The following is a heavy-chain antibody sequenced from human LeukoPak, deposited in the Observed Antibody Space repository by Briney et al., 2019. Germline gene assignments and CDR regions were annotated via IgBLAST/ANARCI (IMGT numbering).Heavy chain of an antibody. V-gene: IGHV3-74*01. CDR1: GFTFSSHL. D-gene: IGHD2-2*01. Sequence: GGSLRLSCAASGFTFSSHLMHWVRQAPGKGLVWVSRISSDGTYTNYADSVRGRFTISRDNAKNALYLQMNSLKTEDTAVYYCTTIHPDVSSTSPFDYWGQGTLVTVSS. CDR2: ISSDGTYT. CDR3: TTIHPDVSSTSPFDY. J-gene: IGHJ4*02.